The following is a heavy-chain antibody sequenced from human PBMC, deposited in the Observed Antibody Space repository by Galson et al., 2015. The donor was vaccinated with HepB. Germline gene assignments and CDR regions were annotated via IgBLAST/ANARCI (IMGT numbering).Heavy chain of an antibody. Sequence: SLRLSCAASGFTFSSYSMNWVRQAPGKGLEWVSSISSSSSYIYYADSVKGRFTISRDNAKNSLYLQMNSLRAEDTAVYYCAREGPLRYSYAVYYYYGMDVWGQGTTVTVSS. CDR2: ISSSSSYI. CDR3: AREGPLRYSYAVYYYYGMDV. J-gene: IGHJ6*02. D-gene: IGHD5-18*01. V-gene: IGHV3-21*01. CDR1: GFTFSSYS.